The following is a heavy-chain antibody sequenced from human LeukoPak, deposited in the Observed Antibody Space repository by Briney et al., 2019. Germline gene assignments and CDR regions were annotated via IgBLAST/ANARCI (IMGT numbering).Heavy chain of an antibody. Sequence: ASVKVSCKASGYTFTSYDINWVRQATGQGLEWMGWMNPNSGNTGYAQKFQGRVTMTRNTSISTAYMELSSLRSEDTAVYYCARVRGQLLYYYYYMDVWGKGTTVTVSS. CDR3: ARVRGQLLYYYYYMDV. J-gene: IGHJ6*03. CDR2: MNPNSGNT. V-gene: IGHV1-8*01. CDR1: GYTFTSYD. D-gene: IGHD5-24*01.